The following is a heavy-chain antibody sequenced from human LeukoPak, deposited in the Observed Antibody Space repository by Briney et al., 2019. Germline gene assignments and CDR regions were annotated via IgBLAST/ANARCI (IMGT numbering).Heavy chain of an antibody. Sequence: GGSLRLSCAASGFTFSSYAMHWVRQAPGKGLEWVAVISYDGSNKYYADSVKGRFTISRDNSKNTLYLQMHSLRAEDTAVYYCATDEPEDYYYGMDVWGQGTTVTVSS. V-gene: IGHV3-30-3*01. J-gene: IGHJ6*02. CDR1: GFTFSSYA. CDR3: ATDEPEDYYYGMDV. CDR2: ISYDGSNK.